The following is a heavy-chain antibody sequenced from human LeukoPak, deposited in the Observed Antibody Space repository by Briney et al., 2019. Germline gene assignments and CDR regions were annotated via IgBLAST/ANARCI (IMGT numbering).Heavy chain of an antibody. Sequence: PSETLSLTCTVSGGSISSGSYYWSWIRQPAGKGLEWIGRIYTSGSTNYNPSLKSRVTISVDTSKNQFSLKLSSVTAADTAVYYCARPYGGNWYYYFDYWGQGTLVTVSS. CDR3: ARPYGGNWYYYFDY. J-gene: IGHJ4*02. CDR1: GGSISSGSYY. D-gene: IGHD4-23*01. CDR2: IYTSGST. V-gene: IGHV4-61*02.